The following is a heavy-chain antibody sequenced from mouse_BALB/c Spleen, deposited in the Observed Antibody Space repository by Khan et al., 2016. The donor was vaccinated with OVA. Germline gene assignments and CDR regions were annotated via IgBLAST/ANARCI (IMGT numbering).Heavy chain of an antibody. D-gene: IGHD3-3*01. CDR2: IDPFNTGT. J-gene: IGHJ3*01. Sequence: VQLQQSGPELMKPGASVNISCKASGYSFTTYYIHWVKQSRGKSLEWIGYIDPFNTGTDYNQKFKGPATLTVDKSSNTAYMHLTSLTSEDSAVCYCARGTVDYWGQGTLVTVSA. CDR3: ARGTVDY. V-gene: IGHV1S135*01. CDR1: GYSFTTYY.